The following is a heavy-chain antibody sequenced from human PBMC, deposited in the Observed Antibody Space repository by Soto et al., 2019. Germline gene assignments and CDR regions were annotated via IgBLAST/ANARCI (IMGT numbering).Heavy chain of an antibody. V-gene: IGHV5-51*01. Sequence: PGESLKISCKGSGYSFTSYWIGWVRQMPGKGREWMGIIYPGDSDTRYSPSFQGQVTISADKSISTAYLQWSSLKASDTAMYYCARSRHIDYDFWSGSPGYFDYWGQGTLVTVSS. J-gene: IGHJ4*02. D-gene: IGHD3-3*01. CDR3: ARSRHIDYDFWSGSPGYFDY. CDR1: GYSFTSYW. CDR2: IYPGDSDT.